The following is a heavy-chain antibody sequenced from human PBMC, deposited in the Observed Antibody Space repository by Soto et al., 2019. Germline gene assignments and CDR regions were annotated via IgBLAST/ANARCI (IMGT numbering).Heavy chain of an antibody. J-gene: IGHJ4*02. CDR3: ATLKLAPIGIYY. CDR1: GYTFTAYY. D-gene: IGHD1-26*01. V-gene: IGHV1-2*06. CDR2: INPKTVDT. Sequence: QVQLVQSGAEVKKPGASVKVSCKASGYTFTAYYLYWVRQAPGQGLEWVGRINPKTVDTNYAQKFQGRVTMTRDTSIPTAYMEVSSLRSDDTALYFCATLKLAPIGIYYCGQGTLVSVSS.